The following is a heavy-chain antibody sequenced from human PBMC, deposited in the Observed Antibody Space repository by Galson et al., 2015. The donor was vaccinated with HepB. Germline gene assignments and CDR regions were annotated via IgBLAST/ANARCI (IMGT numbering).Heavy chain of an antibody. CDR1: GFTFSGSA. Sequence: SLRLSCAASGFTFSGSAMHWVRQASGKGLEWVGRIRSKANRYATAYAASVKGRFTISRDDSKNTAYLQMNSLKTEDTVVYYCTRPLGEAATYSNWFDPWGQGTLVTVSS. CDR3: TRPLGEAATYSNWFDP. V-gene: IGHV3-73*01. CDR2: IRSKANRYAT. D-gene: IGHD3-16*01. J-gene: IGHJ5*02.